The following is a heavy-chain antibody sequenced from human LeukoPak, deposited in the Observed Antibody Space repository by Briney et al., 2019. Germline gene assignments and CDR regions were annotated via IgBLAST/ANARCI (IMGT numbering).Heavy chain of an antibody. Sequence: PGGSLRLSCAASGFTFSSYAMSWVRQAPGKGLEWVSAISGSGGSTYYADSVKGRFTISGDNSKNTLYLQMNSLRAEDTAVYYCATSRYYYDSSGYYYPDYWGQGTLVTVSS. D-gene: IGHD3-22*01. CDR1: GFTFSSYA. CDR3: ATSRYYYDSSGYYYPDY. V-gene: IGHV3-23*01. J-gene: IGHJ4*02. CDR2: ISGSGGST.